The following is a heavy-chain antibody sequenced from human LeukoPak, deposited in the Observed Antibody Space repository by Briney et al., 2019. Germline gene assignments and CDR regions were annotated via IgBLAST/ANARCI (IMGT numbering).Heavy chain of an antibody. V-gene: IGHV4-31*03. CDR2: IYYSGST. CDR1: GGSISSGGYY. CDR3: ARADFSVGGSSWSKRINWFDP. J-gene: IGHJ5*02. D-gene: IGHD6-13*01. Sequence: SETLSLTCTVSGGSISSGGYYWSWIRQHPGKGLEWIGYIYYSGSTYYNPSLKSRVTISVDTSKNQFSLKLSSVTAADTAVYYCARADFSVGGSSWSKRINWFDPRGQGTLVTVSS.